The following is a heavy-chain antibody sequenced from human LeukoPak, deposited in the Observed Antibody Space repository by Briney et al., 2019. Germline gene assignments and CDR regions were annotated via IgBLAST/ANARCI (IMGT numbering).Heavy chain of an antibody. V-gene: IGHV4-59*08. CDR2: IFYSGST. D-gene: IGHD3-22*01. CDR1: GGSLSSYY. J-gene: IGHJ4*02. Sequence: KPSETLSLTCPVSGGSLSSYYWSWIRQPPGKGLEWDGDIFYSGSTNYNPSLKSRVTISVDTSKNQFSLKLSSVTAADTAVYYCARSRPTYYYDSSGTNFDYWGQGTLVTVSS. CDR3: ARSRPTYYYDSSGTNFDY.